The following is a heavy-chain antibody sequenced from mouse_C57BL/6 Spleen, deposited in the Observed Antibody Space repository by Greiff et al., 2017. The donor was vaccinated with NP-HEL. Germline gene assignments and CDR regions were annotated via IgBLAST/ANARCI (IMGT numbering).Heavy chain of an antibody. V-gene: IGHV1-55*01. Sequence: QVQLQQPGAELVKPGASVKMSCKASGYTFTSYWITWVKQRPGQGLEWIGDIYPGSGSTNYNEKFKSKATLTVDTSSSTAYMQLSSLTSEDSAVYYCARSNYGSSYLFAYWGQGTLVTVSA. J-gene: IGHJ3*01. CDR1: GYTFTSYW. CDR3: ARSNYGSSYLFAY. D-gene: IGHD1-1*01. CDR2: IYPGSGST.